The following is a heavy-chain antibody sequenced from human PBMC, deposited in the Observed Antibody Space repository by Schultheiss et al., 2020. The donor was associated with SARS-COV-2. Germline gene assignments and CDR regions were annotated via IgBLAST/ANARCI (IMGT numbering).Heavy chain of an antibody. J-gene: IGHJ4*02. CDR3: ARHVNAVIPYFDY. V-gene: IGHV4-34*01. CDR2: INHSGST. Sequence: SETLSLTCTVSGGSISGYYWGWIRQPPGKGLEWIGEINHSGSTNYNPSLKSRVTISVDTSKNQFSLKLSSVTAADTAVYYCARHVNAVIPYFDYWGQGTLVTVSS. CDR1: GGSISGYY. D-gene: IGHD2-21*01.